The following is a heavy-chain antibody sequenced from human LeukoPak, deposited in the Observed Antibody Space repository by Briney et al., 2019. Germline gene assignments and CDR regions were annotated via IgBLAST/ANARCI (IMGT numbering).Heavy chain of an antibody. CDR3: ARDIDNGDYVVY. J-gene: IGHJ4*02. CDR1: GFTFSSSG. V-gene: IGHV3-33*05. Sequence: SGGSLRLSCAASGFTFSSSGMHWVRQAPGKGLEWVAVISYDGSNKYYADSVKGRFTISRDNSKNTLYLQMNSLRAEDTAVYYCARDIDNGDYVVYWGQGTLVTVSS. CDR2: ISYDGSNK. D-gene: IGHD4-17*01.